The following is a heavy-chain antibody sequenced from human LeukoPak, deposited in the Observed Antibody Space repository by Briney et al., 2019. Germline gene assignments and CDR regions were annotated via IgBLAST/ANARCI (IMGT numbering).Heavy chain of an antibody. CDR2: INPNSGGT. V-gene: IGHV1-2*06. Sequence: GASVKVSCKASGYTFTGYYMHWVRQAPGQGLEWMGRINPNSGGTNYGQKFQGRVTMTRDTSISTAYMELSRLRSDDTAVYYCVRDSYYDFGYWGQGTLVTVSS. D-gene: IGHD3-3*01. CDR1: GYTFTGYY. J-gene: IGHJ4*02. CDR3: VRDSYYDFGY.